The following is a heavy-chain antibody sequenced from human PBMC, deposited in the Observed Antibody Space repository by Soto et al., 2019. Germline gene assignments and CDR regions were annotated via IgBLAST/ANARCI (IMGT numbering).Heavy chain of an antibody. V-gene: IGHV4-59*08. Sequence: SETLSLTCTVSGGSISSYYWSWIRQPPGKGLEWIGYMYYGGRSSYNPSLKSRVTISVGTSKNQFSLKLSSVTAADTAVYYCVRHLVDDAFDIWGRGTMVTVSS. J-gene: IGHJ3*02. CDR2: MYYGGRS. CDR3: VRHLVDDAFDI. CDR1: GGSISSYY.